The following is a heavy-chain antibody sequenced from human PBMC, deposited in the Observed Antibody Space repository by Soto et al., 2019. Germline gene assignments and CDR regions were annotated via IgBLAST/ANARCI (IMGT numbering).Heavy chain of an antibody. J-gene: IGHJ6*02. D-gene: IGHD2-2*03. V-gene: IGHV4-59*04. CDR1: GGSISSYY. Sequence: SETLSLTCTVSGGSISSYYWSWIRQPPGKGLEWIGYIYHTENTYYHPSLKSRVTISVDTSMNEFSLRLSSVTAADTAVYYCARLNGYGVSTSCHGYYGMDVWGQGTTVTVSS. CDR3: ARLNGYGVSTSCHGYYGMDV. CDR2: IYHTENT.